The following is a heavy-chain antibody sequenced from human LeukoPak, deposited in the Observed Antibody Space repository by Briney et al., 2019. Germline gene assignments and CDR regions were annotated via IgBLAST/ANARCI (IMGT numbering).Heavy chain of an antibody. V-gene: IGHV4-59*05. CDR2: IYYSGST. CDR3: AASKRRVWYYYDSSGPWTD. J-gene: IGHJ4*02. Sequence: GSLRLSCAASGFTFNSYSMNWVRQPPGKGLEWIGSIYYSGSTYYNPSLKSRVTISVDTSKNQFSLKLSSVTAADTAEYYCAASKRRVWYYYDSSGPWTDWGQGTLVTVSS. CDR1: GFTFNSYSMN. D-gene: IGHD3-22*01.